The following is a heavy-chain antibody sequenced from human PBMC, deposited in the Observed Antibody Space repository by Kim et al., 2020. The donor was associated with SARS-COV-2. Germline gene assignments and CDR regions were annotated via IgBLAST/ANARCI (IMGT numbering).Heavy chain of an antibody. D-gene: IGHD3-9*01. CDR1: GFTFSSYA. CDR3: VKTNALDILTGYYGSVFDY. V-gene: IGHV3-64D*09. J-gene: IGHJ4*02. CDR2: ISSNGGST. Sequence: GGSLRLSCSASGFTFSSYAMHWVRQAPGKGLEYVSAISSNGGSTYYADSVKGRFTISRDNSKNTLYLQMSSLRAEDTAVYYCVKTNALDILTGYYGSVFDYWGQGTLVTVSS.